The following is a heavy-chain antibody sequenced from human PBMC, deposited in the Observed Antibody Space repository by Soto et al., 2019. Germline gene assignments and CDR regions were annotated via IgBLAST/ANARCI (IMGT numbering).Heavy chain of an antibody. Sequence: GGSLRLSCAASGSTFSSYGMHWVRQAPGKGLEWVAVIWYDGSNKYYADSVKGRFTISRDNSKNTLYLQMNSLRAEDTAVYYCARDPRPYGASRTSYFDYRGQGTLVTVSS. D-gene: IGHD4-17*01. V-gene: IGHV3-33*01. J-gene: IGHJ4*02. CDR3: ARDPRPYGASRTSYFDY. CDR2: IWYDGSNK. CDR1: GSTFSSYG.